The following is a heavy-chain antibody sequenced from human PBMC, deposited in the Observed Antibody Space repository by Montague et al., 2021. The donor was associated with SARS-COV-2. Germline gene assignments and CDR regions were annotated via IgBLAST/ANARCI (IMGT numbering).Heavy chain of an antibody. CDR1: GGSISSSSYY. V-gene: IGHV4-39*07. Sequence: SETLSLTCTVSGGSISSSSYYWGWIRQAPGKGLEWIGSIYYSGSTYYNPSLKSRVTISVDTSKNQFSLKLNSVTAADTAVYYCARDPSRQPLLYPIGDYYYGMDVWGQGTTVTVSS. J-gene: IGHJ6*02. CDR3: ARDPSRQPLLYPIGDYYYGMDV. D-gene: IGHD2-2*02. CDR2: IYYSGST.